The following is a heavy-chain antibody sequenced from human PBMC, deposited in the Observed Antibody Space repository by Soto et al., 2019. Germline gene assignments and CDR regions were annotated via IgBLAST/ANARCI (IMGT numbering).Heavy chain of an antibody. D-gene: IGHD3-9*01. CDR1: GCTFTSYG. J-gene: IGHJ5*02. CDR3: ARDSRGLILTGYYHRFDP. V-gene: IGHV1-18*01. Sequence: ASVKVSCKDSGCTFTSYGICWVGQAPAQGIEWMGWISAYNGNTNYAQKLQGRVTMTTDTSTSTAYMELRSLRFDDTAVYYCARDSRGLILTGYYHRFDPWGQGTLVTVSS. CDR2: ISAYNGNT.